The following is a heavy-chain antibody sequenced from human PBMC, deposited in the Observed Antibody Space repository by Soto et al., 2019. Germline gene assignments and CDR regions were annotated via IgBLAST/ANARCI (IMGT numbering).Heavy chain of an antibody. CDR2: ISAYNGNT. J-gene: IGHJ6*03. Sequence: GASVKVSCKASGYTFTSYGISWVRQAPGQGLEWMGWISAYNGNTNYAQKLQGRVTMTTDTSTSTAYMELRSLRSDDTAVYYCARVSSYNSYYYMDVWGKGTTVTVSS. CDR3: ARVSSYNSYYYMDV. CDR1: GYTFTSYG. V-gene: IGHV1-18*01. D-gene: IGHD1-1*01.